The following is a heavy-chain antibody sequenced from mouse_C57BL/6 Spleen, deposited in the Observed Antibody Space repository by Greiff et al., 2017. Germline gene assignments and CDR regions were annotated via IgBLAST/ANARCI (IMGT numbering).Heavy chain of an antibody. D-gene: IGHD2-4*01. CDR3: ARIYYDYDGGYYYAMYY. CDR1: GYTFTSYG. J-gene: IGHJ4*01. V-gene: IGHV1-81*01. CDR2: IYPRSGNT. Sequence: QVQLQQSGAELARPGASVKLSCKASGYTFTSYGISWVKQRTGQGLEWIGEIYPRSGNTYYNEKFKGKATLTSDKSSSTAYMELRSLTSEDSAVYCCARIYYDYDGGYYYAMYYWGQGTSVTVSS.